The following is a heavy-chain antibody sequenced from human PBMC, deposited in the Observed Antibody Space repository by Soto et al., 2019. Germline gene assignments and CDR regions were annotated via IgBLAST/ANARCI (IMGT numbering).Heavy chain of an antibody. J-gene: IGHJ4*02. CDR1: GGSISSYY. V-gene: IGHV4-59*08. CDR2: IYYSGST. CDR3: ARQAGSGWYQY. Sequence: ETLSLTCTVSGGSISSYYWSWIRQPPGKGLEWIGYIYYSGSTNYNPSLKSRVTISVDTSKNQFSLKLSSVTAADTAVYYCARQAGSGWYQYWGQGTLVTVSS. D-gene: IGHD6-19*01.